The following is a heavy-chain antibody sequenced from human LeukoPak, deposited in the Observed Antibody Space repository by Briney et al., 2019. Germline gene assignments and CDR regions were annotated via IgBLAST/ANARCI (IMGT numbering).Heavy chain of an antibody. D-gene: IGHD2-2*01. CDR1: GMPFSSYT. CDR2: ISANGVST. V-gene: IGHV3-23*01. J-gene: IGHJ6*03. CDR3: ARMPSTEIYYSNYMDV. Sequence: GGSLRLSCEGPGMPFSSYTINWVRQAPGKGLEWVSGISANGVSTYYGDSAKGRSTTSRDNSKNTVFLQLNSLRVEDTAVYYCARMPSTEIYYSNYMDVWGKGSSVFVSS.